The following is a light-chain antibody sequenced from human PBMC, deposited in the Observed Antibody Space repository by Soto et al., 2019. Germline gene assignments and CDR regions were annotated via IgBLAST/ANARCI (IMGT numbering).Light chain of an antibody. CDR1: QNIRSS. J-gene: IGKJ4*01. Sequence: EVVMTQSPASLSASPGERVTLSCRASQNIRSSLAWYQQRPGQAPRLLIYGASSRATGIPDRFSGSGSGTDFTLTISSLEPEDFAVYYCQQRSNWPLTFGGGTKVDIK. CDR3: QQRSNWPLT. V-gene: IGKV3-11*01. CDR2: GAS.